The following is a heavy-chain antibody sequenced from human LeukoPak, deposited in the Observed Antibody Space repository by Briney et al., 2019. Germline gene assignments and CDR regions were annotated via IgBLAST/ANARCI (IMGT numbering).Heavy chain of an antibody. J-gene: IGHJ5*02. Sequence: SETLSLTCAVSGASISGSGYYLGWIRQPPGKGLEWIGNIYYTGSTYYNASLQSRVTISIDTSKNQFSLRLNSVTAADTAVYYCARGITMIVVVITTFSAFDPWGQGTLVTVSS. V-gene: IGHV4-39*07. CDR1: GASISGSGYY. D-gene: IGHD3-22*01. CDR3: ARGITMIVVVITTFSAFDP. CDR2: IYYTGST.